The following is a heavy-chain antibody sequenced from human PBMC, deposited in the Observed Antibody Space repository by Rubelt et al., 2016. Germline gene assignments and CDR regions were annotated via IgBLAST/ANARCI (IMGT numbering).Heavy chain of an antibody. CDR3: ARDHPSSSP. Sequence: TFSSYWMSWVRQAPGKGLEWVANIKQDGSEKYYVDSVKGRFTISRDNAKNSLYLQMNSLRAEDTAVYYCARDHPSSSPWGQGTLVTVSS. CDR1: TFSSYW. CDR2: IKQDGSEK. D-gene: IGHD6-6*01. V-gene: IGHV3-7*01. J-gene: IGHJ5*02.